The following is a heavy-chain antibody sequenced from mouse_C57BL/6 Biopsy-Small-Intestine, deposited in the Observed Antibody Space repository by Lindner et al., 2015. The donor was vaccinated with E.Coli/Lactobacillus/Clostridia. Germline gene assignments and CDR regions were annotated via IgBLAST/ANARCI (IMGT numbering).Heavy chain of an antibody. V-gene: IGHV1-81*01. Sequence: VQLQESGAELARPGASVKLSCKASGYTFTSYGISWVKQRTGQGLEWIGEIYPRGGNTYYNEKFKGKVTLTADKSSSTAYMELRSLTSEDSAVYFCARADWDGDWYFDVRGTGTTVTVSS. J-gene: IGHJ1*03. D-gene: IGHD4-1*01. CDR3: ARADWDGDWYFDV. CDR2: IYPRGGNT. CDR1: GYTFTSYG.